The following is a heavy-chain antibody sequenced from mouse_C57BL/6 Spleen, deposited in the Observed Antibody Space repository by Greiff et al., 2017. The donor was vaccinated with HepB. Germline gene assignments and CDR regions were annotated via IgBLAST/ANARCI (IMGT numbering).Heavy chain of an antibody. CDR2: INPNNGGT. CDR3: ARVDYYGTGYFDV. Sequence: EVQLQQSGPELVKPGASVKISCKASGYTFTDYYMNWVKQSHGKSLEWIGDINPNNGGTSYNQKFKGKATLTVDKSSSTAYMELRSLTSEDSAFYYCARVDYYGTGYFDVWGTGTTVTVSS. J-gene: IGHJ1*03. V-gene: IGHV1-26*01. D-gene: IGHD1-1*01. CDR1: GYTFTDYY.